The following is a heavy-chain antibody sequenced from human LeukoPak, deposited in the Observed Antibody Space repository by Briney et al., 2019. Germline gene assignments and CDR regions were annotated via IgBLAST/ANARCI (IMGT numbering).Heavy chain of an antibody. J-gene: IGHJ4*02. CDR1: GGSISSSNW. CDR3: ASAGFDSNLDY. CDR2: IYHSGST. Sequence: PSETLSLTCAVSGGSISSSNWWRWVRQPPGKGLEWIGEIYHSGSTNYNPSLKSRVTISVDKSKNQFSLKLSSVPAADTAVYYCASAGFDSNLDYWGQGTLVTVSS. D-gene: IGHD3-10*01. V-gene: IGHV4-4*02.